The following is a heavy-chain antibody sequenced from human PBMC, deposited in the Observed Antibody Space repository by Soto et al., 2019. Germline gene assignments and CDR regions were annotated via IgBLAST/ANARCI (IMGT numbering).Heavy chain of an antibody. CDR2: ISGSGGST. CDR1: GFTFSSYA. CDR3: PRRGGGSYYDY. J-gene: IGHJ4*02. V-gene: IGHV3-23*01. D-gene: IGHD1-26*01. Sequence: EVQLLESGGGLVQPGGSLRLSCAASGFTFSSYAMRWVRQAPVKGLEWVSAISGSGGSTYYADSVKGRSTISRDNSKNTRNLKRNGWRAEATAGNTGPRRGGGSYYDYGGKEPLV.